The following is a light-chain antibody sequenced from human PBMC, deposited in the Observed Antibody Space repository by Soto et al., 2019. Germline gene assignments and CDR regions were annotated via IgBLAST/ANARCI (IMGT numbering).Light chain of an antibody. J-gene: IGKJ2*01. CDR1: QSLFFSFSNKTF. V-gene: IGKV4-1*01. Sequence: IVMTQSPDSLAVSLGERATITCKSSQSLFFSFSNKTFLAWYQQKPGQPPKLLIYWASTRESGVPDRFTGSGSGTDFTLTITSLQAEDVGVYYCQQYRRDAPFTFGQGTKLEIK. CDR3: QQYRRDAPFT. CDR2: WAS.